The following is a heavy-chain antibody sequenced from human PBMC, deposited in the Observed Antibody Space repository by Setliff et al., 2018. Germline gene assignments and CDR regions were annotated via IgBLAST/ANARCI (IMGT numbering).Heavy chain of an antibody. CDR1: AFSFRNYD. Sequence: GGSLRLSCAAAAFSFRNYDMHWVRQAPGKGLEWVALIFYRGRDEFYADSVKGRFTISRDNSQNTVFLQVNSLRPEDSAVYYCAKEDYSDSSGYYYETPWFDPWGQGTLVTVSS. J-gene: IGHJ5*02. CDR2: IFYRGRDE. V-gene: IGHV3-33*06. CDR3: AKEDYSDSSGYYYETPWFDP. D-gene: IGHD3-22*01.